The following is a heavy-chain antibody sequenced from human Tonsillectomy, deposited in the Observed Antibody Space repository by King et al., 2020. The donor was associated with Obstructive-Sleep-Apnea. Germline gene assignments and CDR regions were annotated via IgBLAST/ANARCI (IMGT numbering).Heavy chain of an antibody. CDR1: GFSLTTSGVG. D-gene: IGHD6-6*01. V-gene: IGHV2-5*02. J-gene: IGHJ5*02. Sequence: ITLKESGPTLVKPTQTLTLTCTFSGFSLTTSGVGVGWIRQPPGKALEWLALIYWDDDKRYSPSLESRLTITKDTTKNQVVLTMTNMDPVDTATYYCAHNHILARLSPPYNWFDPWGQGTLVTVSS. CDR3: AHNHILARLSPPYNWFDP. CDR2: IYWDDDK.